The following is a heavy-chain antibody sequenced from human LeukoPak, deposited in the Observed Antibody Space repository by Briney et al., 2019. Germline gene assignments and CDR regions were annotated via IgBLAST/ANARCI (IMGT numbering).Heavy chain of an antibody. CDR2: ANYRSKWYN. V-gene: IGHV6-1*01. J-gene: IGHJ4*01. CDR3: ANGNGQRFLEWLHEVHFDS. CDR1: GDSVSGNIVA. D-gene: IGHD3-3*01. Sequence: SQTLSLTCDISGDSVSGNIVAWNWIRQSPSRGLEWLGRANYRSKWYNDYAVSVRGRITINPDTSKNRFSLQLDSVTPEDTAVYYCANGNGQRFLEWLHEVHFDSWGHGTLVTVSS.